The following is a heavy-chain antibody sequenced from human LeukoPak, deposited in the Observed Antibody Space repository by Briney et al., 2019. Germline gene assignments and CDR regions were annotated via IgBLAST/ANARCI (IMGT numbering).Heavy chain of an antibody. CDR3: ARDRGGTLMVYTRRKDYYYMDV. CDR2: ISSSSSCI. D-gene: IGHD2-8*01. V-gene: IGHV3-21*01. J-gene: IGHJ6*03. Sequence: GGSLRLSCAASGFTFSSYSMNWVRQAPGKGLEWVSSISSSSSCICYADSVKGRFTISRDNAKNSLYLQMNSLRAEDTAVYYCARDRGGTLMVYTRRKDYYYMDVWGKGTTVIVSS. CDR1: GFTFSSYS.